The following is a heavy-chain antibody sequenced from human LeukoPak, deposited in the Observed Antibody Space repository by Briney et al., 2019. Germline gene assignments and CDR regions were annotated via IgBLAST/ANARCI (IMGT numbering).Heavy chain of an antibody. J-gene: IGHJ4*02. V-gene: IGHV3-30-3*01. Sequence: PGGSLRLSCAASGFTFSNHAIYWVRQAPGEGLEWVAIISYDGSSAYYADSVKGRFTISRDNAKNTLCLQMNSLRDEDTAVYYCARDSSDTSSWPYYCDYWGQGTLVTVSS. CDR1: GFTFSNHA. CDR2: ISYDGSSA. D-gene: IGHD6-13*01. CDR3: ARDSSDTSSWPYYCDY.